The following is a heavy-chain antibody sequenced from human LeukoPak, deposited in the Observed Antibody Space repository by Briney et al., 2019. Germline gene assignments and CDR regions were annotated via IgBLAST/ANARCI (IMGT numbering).Heavy chain of an antibody. J-gene: IGHJ4*02. Sequence: ASVKVSCKVSGYTLTELPIHWVRQAPGKGLEWMGGFDPEDAKTTYTQKFQGRLTMTKDTSTDTAYMDLSSLTSEDTAVYYCGRGFSIDYWGQGTLVTVSS. CDR3: GRGFSIDY. CDR1: GYTLTELP. D-gene: IGHD3-10*01. V-gene: IGHV1-24*01. CDR2: FDPEDAKT.